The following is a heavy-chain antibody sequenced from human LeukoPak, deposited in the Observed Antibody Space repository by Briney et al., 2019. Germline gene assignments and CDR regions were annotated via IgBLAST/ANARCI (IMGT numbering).Heavy chain of an antibody. J-gene: IGHJ4*02. CDR1: EFTFSTYN. Sequence: GGSLRLSCAASEFTFSTYNMNWVRQAPGKGLEWISYISSSSSTMYYADSVKGRFTISRDNAKNSLYLQMNSLRAEDTAMYYCARKVGKYSGWYNYWGQGTLVTVSS. V-gene: IGHV3-48*04. D-gene: IGHD6-19*01. CDR2: ISSSSSTM. CDR3: ARKVGKYSGWYNY.